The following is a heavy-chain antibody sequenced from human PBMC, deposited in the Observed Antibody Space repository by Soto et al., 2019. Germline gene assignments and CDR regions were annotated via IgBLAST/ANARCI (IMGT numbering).Heavy chain of an antibody. CDR1: GFTFSSYS. Sequence: GGSLRLSCAASGFTFSSYSMNWVRQAPGKGLEWVSSISSSSSYIYYADSVKGRFTISRDNAKNSLYLQMNSLRAEDTAVYYCARDETQYQLLYRNYYYYGMDVWGQGTTVTVSS. CDR3: ARDETQYQLLYRNYYYYGMDV. D-gene: IGHD2-2*02. V-gene: IGHV3-21*01. CDR2: ISSSSSYI. J-gene: IGHJ6*02.